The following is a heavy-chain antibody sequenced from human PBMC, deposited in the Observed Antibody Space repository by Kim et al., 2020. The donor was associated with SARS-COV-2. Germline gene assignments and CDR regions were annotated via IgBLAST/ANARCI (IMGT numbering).Heavy chain of an antibody. D-gene: IGHD2-2*01. Sequence: SETLSLTCAVYGGSFGDYYWSWVRQPPGKGLEWIGESRHSASTYYYPSLKSRVNISLDTSKNQFSLKLSPVTAADTAVYYCSRGPWRVAAVTGRYFVLWGRGTLVSVSS. CDR1: GGSFGDYY. CDR2: SRHSAST. V-gene: IGHV4-34*01. CDR3: SRGPWRVAAVTGRYFVL. J-gene: IGHJ2*01.